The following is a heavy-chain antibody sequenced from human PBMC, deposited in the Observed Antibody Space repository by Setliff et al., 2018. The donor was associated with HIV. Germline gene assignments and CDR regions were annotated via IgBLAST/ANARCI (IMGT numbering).Heavy chain of an antibody. J-gene: IGHJ2*01. CDR3: ARDPTTVTSRWYFDL. Sequence: SETLSLRLSCAASGFTFSDCYMSWIRQPPGKGLEWIGSIYYDGRTFYKPSLKSRLTISVDTSKNQFSLSLNSVTAADTALYYCARDPTTVTSRWYFDLWGRGTLVTVSS. D-gene: IGHD4-17*01. CDR2: IYYDGRT. V-gene: IGHV4-38-2*02. CDR1: GFTFSDCY.